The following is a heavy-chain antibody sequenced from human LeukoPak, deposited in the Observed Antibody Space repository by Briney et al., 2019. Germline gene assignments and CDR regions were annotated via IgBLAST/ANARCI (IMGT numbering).Heavy chain of an antibody. V-gene: IGHV3-11*04. D-gene: IGHD6-13*01. CDR3: AKESSRWQYFDY. CDR1: GFTVSDYH. J-gene: IGHJ4*02. CDR2: ITSSDSIE. Sequence: GGSLRLSCAASGFTVSDYHMSWIRQAPGKGLEWVAYITSSDSIEYYADSVKGRFTISRDNSKNTLYLQMNSLGAEDTAVYYCAKESSRWQYFDYWGQGTLVTVSS.